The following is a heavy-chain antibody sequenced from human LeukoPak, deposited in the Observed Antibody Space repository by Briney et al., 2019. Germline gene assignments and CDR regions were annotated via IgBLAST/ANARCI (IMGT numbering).Heavy chain of an antibody. CDR2: IYYSGST. CDR3: ARGPRCLGYCSSTSPNGAFDI. J-gene: IGHJ3*02. Sequence: SETLSLTCTVSGGSISSYYWSWIRQPPGKGLEWIGYIYYSGSTNYNPALKSRVNMSIDTSKSQFSLKLSSVTAADTAVYYCARGPRCLGYCSSTSPNGAFDIWGQGTMVTVSS. D-gene: IGHD2-2*01. CDR1: GGSISSYY. V-gene: IGHV4-59*01.